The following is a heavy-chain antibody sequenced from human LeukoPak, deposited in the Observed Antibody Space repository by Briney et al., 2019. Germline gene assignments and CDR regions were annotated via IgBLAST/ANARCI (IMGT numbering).Heavy chain of an antibody. CDR1: GFTFAVFG. J-gene: IGHJ4*02. D-gene: IGHD6-6*01. V-gene: IGHV3-23*01. CDR3: AKDAGPQQLVFFDS. Sequence: GGSLRLTCTATGFTFAVFGMAWVRQAPGRGLEWVSTISADGNNIHQADSVKGRFSISRDNSGGTLYLEMNSLRAEDTAIYYCAKDAGPQQLVFFDSWGQGTLVAVSS. CDR2: ISADGNNI.